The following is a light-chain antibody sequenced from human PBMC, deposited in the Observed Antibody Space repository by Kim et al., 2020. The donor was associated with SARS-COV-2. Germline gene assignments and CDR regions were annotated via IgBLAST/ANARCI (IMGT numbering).Light chain of an antibody. Sequence: QSITISCTGSSSEVVYYNSVYWYQQLPGKAPILIIYDVRERASGVSTRVSGSQSGNTASLTISGLRAEEGADYYCSSHTTSSTYVFGSGTKVTVL. CDR1: SSEVVYYNS. CDR3: SSHTTSSTYV. J-gene: IGLJ1*01. V-gene: IGLV2-14*03. CDR2: DVR.